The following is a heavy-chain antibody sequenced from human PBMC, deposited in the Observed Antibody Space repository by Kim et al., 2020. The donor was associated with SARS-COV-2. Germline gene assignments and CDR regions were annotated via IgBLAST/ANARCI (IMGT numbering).Heavy chain of an antibody. Sequence: SETLSLTCTVSGGSISSSSYYWGWIRQPPGKGLEWIGSIYYSWSTYYNPSLKSRVTISVDTSKNQFSLKLSSVTAADTAVYYCARMNVGFIAAEFFDPWGQGTLVTVSS. D-gene: IGHD6-6*01. J-gene: IGHJ5*02. CDR3: ARMNVGFIAAEFFDP. CDR2: IYYSWST. CDR1: GGSISSSSYY. V-gene: IGHV4-39*01.